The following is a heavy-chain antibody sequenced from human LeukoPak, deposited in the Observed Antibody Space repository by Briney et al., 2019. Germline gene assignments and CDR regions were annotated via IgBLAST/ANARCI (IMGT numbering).Heavy chain of an antibody. D-gene: IGHD3-22*01. V-gene: IGHV4-59*01. Sequence: SETLSLTCSVSRGSISSYYWSWIRQPPGKGLEWIGYIYDSGSTNYNPSLKSRVTISVDTSKNQFSLKLSSVTAADTAVFYCASLTTADAFDIWGQGTMVTVSS. CDR2: IYDSGST. CDR1: RGSISSYY. J-gene: IGHJ3*02. CDR3: ASLTTADAFDI.